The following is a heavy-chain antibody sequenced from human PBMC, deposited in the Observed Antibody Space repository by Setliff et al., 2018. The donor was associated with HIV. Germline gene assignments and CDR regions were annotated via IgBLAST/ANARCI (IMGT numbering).Heavy chain of an antibody. Sequence: ASVKVSCKASGYTFSSYGVSWVRQAPGQGLEWMGWISAYNDNTNFAQKLQGRVTMTTDTSTSTAYMELRSLRSDDTAVYYCARDLGINPQGWFDPWGQGTLVIVSS. V-gene: IGHV1-18*01. D-gene: IGHD3-16*01. CDR2: ISAYNDNT. CDR1: GYTFSSYG. CDR3: ARDLGINPQGWFDP. J-gene: IGHJ5*02.